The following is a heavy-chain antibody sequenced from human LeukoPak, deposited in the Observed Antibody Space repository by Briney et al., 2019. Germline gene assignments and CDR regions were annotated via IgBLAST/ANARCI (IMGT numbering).Heavy chain of an antibody. CDR3: ARPSIDYGDYVHYFDY. CDR1: GGSLSSSSYY. CDR2: IYYSGST. J-gene: IGHJ4*02. V-gene: IGHV4-39*01. Sequence: SETLSLTCTVSGGSLSSSSYYWGWIRQPPGKGLEWIGSIYYSGSTYYNPSLKSRVTISVDTSKNQFSLKLSYVTAADTAVYYCARPSIDYGDYVHYFDYWGQGTLVTVSS. D-gene: IGHD4-17*01.